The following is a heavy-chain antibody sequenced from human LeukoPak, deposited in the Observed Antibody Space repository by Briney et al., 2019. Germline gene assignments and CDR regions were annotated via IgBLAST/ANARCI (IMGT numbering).Heavy chain of an antibody. J-gene: IGHJ2*01. CDR1: GGSISSGDYY. Sequence: SETPSLTCTVSGGSISSGDYYWSWIRQPPGKGLEWIGYIYYSGSTYYNPSLKSRVTISVDTSKNQFSLKLSSVTAADTAVYYCARAYDSSGYALLTLNWYFDLWGRGTLVTVSS. CDR3: ARAYDSSGYALLTLNWYFDL. V-gene: IGHV4-30-4*01. D-gene: IGHD3-22*01. CDR2: IYYSGST.